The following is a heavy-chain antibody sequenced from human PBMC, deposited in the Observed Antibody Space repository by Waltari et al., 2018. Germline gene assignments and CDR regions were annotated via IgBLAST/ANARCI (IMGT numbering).Heavy chain of an antibody. CDR1: GGSFRGSY. Sequence: QVQLQQWGAGQLQPSETLSLSCAVFGGSFRGSYWGWVRQARGKGLEWIGEINHSGNINSNPSLRSRLTMSVDTSNNQLSLKLNSVTAADTAVYYCVRLEDCTGPGGNCYSGELFALDVWGQGTTVTVSS. CDR3: VRLEDCTGPGGNCYSGELFALDV. CDR2: INHSGNI. V-gene: IGHV4-34*01. D-gene: IGHD2-15*01. J-gene: IGHJ6*02.